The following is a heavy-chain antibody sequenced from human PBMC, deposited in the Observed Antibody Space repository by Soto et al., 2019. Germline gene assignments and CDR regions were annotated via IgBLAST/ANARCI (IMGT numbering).Heavy chain of an antibody. Sequence: GGSLRLSCAASGFTFSSYAMSWVRQDPGKGLEWVSAISGSGGSTYYGDSVKGRFTISRDNSKNSLYLQIYSLRSDDTAVYYCSKENPFRGCSGGSCSSCDACYIWVQVTRGTVSS. V-gene: IGHV3-23*01. CDR3: SKENPFRGCSGGSCSSCDACYI. J-gene: IGHJ3*02. CDR2: ISGSGGST. D-gene: IGHD2-15*01. CDR1: GFTFSSYA.